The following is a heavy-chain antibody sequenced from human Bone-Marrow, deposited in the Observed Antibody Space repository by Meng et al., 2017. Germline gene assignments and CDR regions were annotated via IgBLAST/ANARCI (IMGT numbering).Heavy chain of an antibody. CDR2: ISNDGGIK. CDR3: ARWNGNTAYDY. D-gene: IGHD1/OR15-1a*01. V-gene: IGHV3-30*03. Sequence: QVQLVESGGGVVQPGRSLRLSCAASGFVFSASTYGMHWVRQAPGKGLEWVTLISNDGGIKYYADSVKGRFTISRDNSKDTLYLQMNSLRADDTAVYYCARWNGNTAYDYWGQGTLVTVSS. CDR1: GFVFSASTYG. J-gene: IGHJ4*02.